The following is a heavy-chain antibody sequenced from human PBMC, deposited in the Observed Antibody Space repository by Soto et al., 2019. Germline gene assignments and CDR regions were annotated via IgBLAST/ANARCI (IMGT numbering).Heavy chain of an antibody. CDR2: ISSSSSYT. J-gene: IGHJ4*02. CDR3: ARGVGGSSWYSDY. CDR1: GFTFSDYY. V-gene: IGHV3-11*06. D-gene: IGHD6-13*01. Sequence: GGSLRLSCAASGFTFSDYYMSWIRQVPGKGLEWVSYISSSSSYTNYADSVKGRFTISRDNAKNSLYLQMNSLRAEDTAVYYCARGVGGSSWYSDYWGQGTLVTVSS.